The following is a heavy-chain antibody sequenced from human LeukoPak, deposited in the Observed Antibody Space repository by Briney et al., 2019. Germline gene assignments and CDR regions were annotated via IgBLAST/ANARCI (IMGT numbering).Heavy chain of an antibody. Sequence: SETLSLTCTVSGGSISSYYWSWIRQPPGKGLEWIGYIYYSGSTNYNPSLKSRVTISVDTSKNQFSLKLSSVTAADTAVYYCARDENYYGSGSYSNFDYWGQGTLVTVSS. CDR1: GGSISSYY. CDR2: IYYSGST. D-gene: IGHD3-10*01. V-gene: IGHV4-59*01. CDR3: ARDENYYGSGSYSNFDY. J-gene: IGHJ4*02.